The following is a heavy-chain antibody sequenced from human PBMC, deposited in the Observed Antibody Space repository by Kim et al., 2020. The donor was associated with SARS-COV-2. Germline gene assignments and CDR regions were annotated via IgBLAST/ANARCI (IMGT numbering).Heavy chain of an antibody. Sequence: SETLSLTCTVSGGSISSYYWSWIRQPPGKGLEWIGYIYYSGSTNYNPSLKSRVTISVDTSKNQFSLKLSSVTAADTAVYYCATSYYYGSGSPYYYGMDVWGQGTTVTVSS. D-gene: IGHD3-10*01. J-gene: IGHJ6*02. V-gene: IGHV4-59*08. CDR1: GGSISSYY. CDR2: IYYSGST. CDR3: ATSYYYGSGSPYYYGMDV.